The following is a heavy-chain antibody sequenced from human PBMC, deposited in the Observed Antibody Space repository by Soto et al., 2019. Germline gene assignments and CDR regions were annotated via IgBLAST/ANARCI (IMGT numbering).Heavy chain of an antibody. D-gene: IGHD2-2*01. V-gene: IGHV3-30*18. CDR2: ISYDGSNQ. Sequence: GGSLRLSCAASGFTFSSYGMHWVRQAPGKGLEWVAVISYDGSNQYYVDSVKGRFTISRDSSKQTVSLQMNSLRAADTAVYFCAKATSPYYYYYGIDVWGQGTTVTVSS. CDR1: GFTFSSYG. CDR3: AKATSPYYYYYGIDV. J-gene: IGHJ6*02.